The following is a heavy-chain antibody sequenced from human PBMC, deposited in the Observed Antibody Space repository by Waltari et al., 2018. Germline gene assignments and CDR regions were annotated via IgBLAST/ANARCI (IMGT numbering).Heavy chain of an antibody. V-gene: IGHV4-30-4*08. CDR2: IYYSGST. CDR1: GGSTTRDDFY. Sequence: QVQLQESGPGLVKPSQTLTLTCTVTGGSTTRDDFYWTWIRQPPGKGLEWIGNIYYSGSTYYNPSLRSRATISVDTSRNQFSLKLSSVSAADTAVYYCARVLPTRYFQYWGLGTLVAVSA. CDR3: ARVLPTRYFQY. D-gene: IGHD1-1*01. J-gene: IGHJ1*01.